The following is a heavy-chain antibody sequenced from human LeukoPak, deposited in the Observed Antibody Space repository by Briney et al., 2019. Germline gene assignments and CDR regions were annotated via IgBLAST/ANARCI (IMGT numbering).Heavy chain of an antibody. V-gene: IGHV4-59*01. J-gene: IGHJ6*02. Sequence: PSETLSLTCTVSGGSISSYYWSWIRQPPGKGLEWIGYIYYSGSTNYNPSLKSRVTISVDTSKNQFSLKLSSVTAADTAVYYCARVHPKHCGMDVWGQGTTVTVSS. CDR2: IYYSGST. CDR1: GGSISSYY. CDR3: ARVHPKHCGMDV.